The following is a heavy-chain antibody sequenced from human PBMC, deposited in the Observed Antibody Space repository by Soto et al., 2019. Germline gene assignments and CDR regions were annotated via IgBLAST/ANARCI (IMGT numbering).Heavy chain of an antibody. CDR1: GYFFTTYW. Sequence: PGESLKISCKVSGYFFTTYWIGWVRQVPGKGLEWMGIIHPGDSDIRYSPSFQGQVTIVADRSISTAYLQWSSLKASDTAMYYCTCPYCSGGRCYPNYFDYWGQGTLVTVSS. CDR3: TCPYCSGGRCYPNYFDY. V-gene: IGHV5-51*01. CDR2: IHPGDSDI. J-gene: IGHJ4*02. D-gene: IGHD2-15*01.